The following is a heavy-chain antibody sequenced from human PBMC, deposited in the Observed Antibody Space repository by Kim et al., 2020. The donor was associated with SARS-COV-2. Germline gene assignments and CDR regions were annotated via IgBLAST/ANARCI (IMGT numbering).Heavy chain of an antibody. V-gene: IGHV3-53*01. CDR3: ARDCCRYYWFES. D-gene: IGHD1-1*01. J-gene: IGHJ5*01. CDR1: GVTVSSSY. Sequence: GSLRLSCAASGVTVSSSYMSWVRQTPGKGLEWVSVLYSGGSTYYADSVKGRFSISRDKSKNTVYLQMNNLRVDDTAVYYCARDCCRYYWFESWGQGTLVTVSS. CDR2: LYSGGST.